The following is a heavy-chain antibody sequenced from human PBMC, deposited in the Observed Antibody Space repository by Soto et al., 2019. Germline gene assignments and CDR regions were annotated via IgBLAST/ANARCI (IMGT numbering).Heavy chain of an antibody. CDR3: ARHGYCTNGVCYSYYGMDV. V-gene: IGHV5-51*01. D-gene: IGHD2-8*01. CDR1: GYSFTSYW. Sequence: GESLKISCKGSGYSFTSYWIGWVRQMPGKGLEWMGIIYPGDSDTRYSPSFQGQVTISADKSISTAYLQWSSLKASDTAMYYCARHGYCTNGVCYSYYGMDVWGQGTTVTVSS. J-gene: IGHJ6*02. CDR2: IYPGDSDT.